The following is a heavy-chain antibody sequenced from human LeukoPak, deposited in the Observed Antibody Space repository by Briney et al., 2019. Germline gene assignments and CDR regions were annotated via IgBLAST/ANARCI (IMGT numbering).Heavy chain of an antibody. CDR2: INHSGST. J-gene: IGHJ4*02. V-gene: IGHV4-34*01. D-gene: IGHD3-3*01. CDR3: ARAPLNPHYDFWSGYYTRGLYFDY. CDR1: GFTFSSYS. Sequence: PGGSLRLSCAAPGFTFSSYSMNWIRQPPGKGLEWIGEINHSGSTNYNPSLKSRVTISVDTSKNQFSLKLSSVTAADTAVYYCARAPLNPHYDFWSGYYTRGLYFDYWGQGTLVTVSS.